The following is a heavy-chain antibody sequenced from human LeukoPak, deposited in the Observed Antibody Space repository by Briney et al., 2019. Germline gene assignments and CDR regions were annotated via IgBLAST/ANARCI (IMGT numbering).Heavy chain of an antibody. Sequence: GGSLRLSCAASGFTFSSYSMNWVRQARGKGLAWVSSISSSSSYIYYADSVKGRFTLSRDNAKNSLYLQMNRLRAEDTAVYYCARGGDSSGRAFDIWGQGTMVTVSS. J-gene: IGHJ3*02. CDR3: ARGGDSSGRAFDI. CDR1: GFTFSSYS. D-gene: IGHD3-22*01. CDR2: ISSSSSYI. V-gene: IGHV3-21*01.